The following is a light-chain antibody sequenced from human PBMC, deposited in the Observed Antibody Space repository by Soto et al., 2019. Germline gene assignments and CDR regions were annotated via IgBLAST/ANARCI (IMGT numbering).Light chain of an antibody. CDR1: QSVSSSY. CDR2: GAA. J-gene: IGKJ3*01. CDR3: QQYGSSPFT. Sequence: ESVLTQSPGTLSMSPGERATLSCRASQSVSSSYSAWYQQKPGQAPRLLIYGAAGRATGIPDRFSGSGCGTDFTLTISRLEPEDFEVYYCQQYGSSPFTFGPGTKVDIK. V-gene: IGKV3-20*01.